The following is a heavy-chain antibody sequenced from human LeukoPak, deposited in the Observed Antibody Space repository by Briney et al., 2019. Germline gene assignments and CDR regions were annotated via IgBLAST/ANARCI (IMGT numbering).Heavy chain of an antibody. CDR3: ARDPRSTSVPHYYYYYMDV. CDR2: INPNSGGT. V-gene: IGHV1-2*02. CDR1: GYTFTGYY. J-gene: IGHJ6*03. Sequence: GASVKVSCKASGYTFTGYYLHWVRQAPGQGLEWMGWINPNSGGTNYAQKFQGRATMTRDTSITTAYMELSRLTSDDTAVYYCARDPRSTSVPHYYYYYMDVWGKGTTVTVSS. D-gene: IGHD2-2*01.